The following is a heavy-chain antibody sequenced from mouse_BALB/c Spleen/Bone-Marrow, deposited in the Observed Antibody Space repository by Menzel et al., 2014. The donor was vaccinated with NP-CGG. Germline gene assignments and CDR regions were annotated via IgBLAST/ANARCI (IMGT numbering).Heavy chain of an antibody. J-gene: IGHJ3*01. V-gene: IGHV1S126*01. CDR1: GYSFTTYW. D-gene: IGHD2-14*01. CDR3: TGGVLFAY. CDR2: IDPSDSET. Sequence: VQLQQSGPQLVRPGASVKISCKASGYSFTTYWMHWVKQRPEQGLEWIGMIDPSDSETILNQKFKDKATLTGDKSSGTAYMQLRSPTSEDSAVYYCTGGVLFAYWGQGTLVTVSA.